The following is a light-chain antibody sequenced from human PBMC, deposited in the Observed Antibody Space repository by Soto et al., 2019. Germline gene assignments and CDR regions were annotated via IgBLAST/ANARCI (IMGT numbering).Light chain of an antibody. CDR3: QSYDSSLSGSVV. Sequence: QSVLTQPPSVSGAPGPRVTISCTGSGSNIGAGYDVHWYQQLPGTAPKLLIYGNSNRPSGVPDRFSGSKSGTSASLAITGLQAEDEADYYCQSYDSSLSGSVVFGGGTKVTVL. CDR1: GSNIGAGYD. J-gene: IGLJ2*01. CDR2: GNS. V-gene: IGLV1-40*01.